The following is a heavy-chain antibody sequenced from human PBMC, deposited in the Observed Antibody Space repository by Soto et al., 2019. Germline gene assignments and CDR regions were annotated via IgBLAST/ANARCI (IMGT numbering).Heavy chain of an antibody. CDR1: GFTFDDYA. CDR2: ISWNSGSI. CDR3: AKDIALQWEMDYYYGMDV. V-gene: IGHV3-9*01. D-gene: IGHD1-26*01. J-gene: IGHJ6*01. Sequence: GGSLRLSCAASGFTFDDYAMHWVRQAPGKGLEWVSGISWNSGSIGYADSVKGRFTISRDNAKNSLYLQMNSLRAEDTALYYCAKDIALQWEMDYYYGMDVWGQGTTVTVSS.